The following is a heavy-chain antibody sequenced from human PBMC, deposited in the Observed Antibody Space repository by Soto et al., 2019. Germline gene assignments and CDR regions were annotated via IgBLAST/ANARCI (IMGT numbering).Heavy chain of an antibody. CDR1: GFTFDDST. V-gene: IGHV3-43*01. CDR2: ISWDGGST. J-gene: IGHJ4*02. D-gene: IGHD5-18*01. Sequence: GGSLRLSCAASGFTFDDSTMHWVRQAPGKGLEWVSLISWDGGSTYYADSVKGRFTISRDNSKNSLYLQMNSLRTEDTALYYCARGGYSYGYYAFGGQGTLVTVSS. CDR3: ARGGYSYGYYAF.